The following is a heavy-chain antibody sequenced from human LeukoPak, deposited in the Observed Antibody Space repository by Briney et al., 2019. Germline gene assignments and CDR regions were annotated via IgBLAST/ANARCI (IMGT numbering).Heavy chain of an antibody. D-gene: IGHD6-13*01. CDR2: IYYSGST. CDR3: AKDRSSRFSMDWFDP. CDR1: GGSISSYY. V-gene: IGHV4-59*12. Sequence: SETLSLTCTVSGGSISSYYWSWIRQPPGKGLEWIGYIYYSGSTNYNPSLKSRVTISVDTSKNQFSLKLSSVTAADTAVYYCAKDRSSRFSMDWFDPWGQGTLVTVSS. J-gene: IGHJ5*02.